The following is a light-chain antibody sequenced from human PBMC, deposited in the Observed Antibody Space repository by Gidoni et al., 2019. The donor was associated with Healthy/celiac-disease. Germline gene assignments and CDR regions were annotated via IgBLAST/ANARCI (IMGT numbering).Light chain of an antibody. CDR2: AAS. J-gene: IGKJ4*02. CDR1: QSISSY. V-gene: IGKV1-39*01. CDR3: QQSDSTPLT. Sequence: DIHMTQSPSSLSASVGDRVTITCRASQSISSYLNWYQQKPGKAPKLLIYAASSMQSGVPERFSGSGSGTDFTLNISSLQPEDFATYYCQQSDSTPLTFGGGTKGEIK.